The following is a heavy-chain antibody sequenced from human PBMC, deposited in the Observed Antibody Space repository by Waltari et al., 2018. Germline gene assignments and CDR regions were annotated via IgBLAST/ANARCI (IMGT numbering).Heavy chain of an antibody. J-gene: IGHJ4*02. V-gene: IGHV4-39*01. D-gene: IGHD3-10*01. CDR1: GGSISSSSYY. CDR2: IYYSGST. CDR3: ARLGPSITMVRGEDY. Sequence: QLQLQESGPGLVKPSETLSLTCTVSGGSISSSSYYWGWIRQPPGKGLEWIGSIYYSGSTYYNPSLKSRVTISVDTSKIQFSLKLSSVTAADTAVYYCARLGPSITMVRGEDYWGQGTLVTVSS.